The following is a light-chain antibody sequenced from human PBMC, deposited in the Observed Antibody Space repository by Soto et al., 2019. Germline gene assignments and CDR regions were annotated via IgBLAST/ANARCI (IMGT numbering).Light chain of an antibody. CDR3: QDQTEWPPFMYS. Sequence: EIVLTQSPATLSLSPGERATLSCRASQSVDTFLAWYQQKPGRTPRLLIDDTSNRATGIPPRFSGSGSGTDFNLTISRLEPEDFAVYYCQDQTEWPPFMYSFDQGTKLEAK. V-gene: IGKV3-11*01. CDR1: QSVDTF. J-gene: IGKJ2*01. CDR2: DTS.